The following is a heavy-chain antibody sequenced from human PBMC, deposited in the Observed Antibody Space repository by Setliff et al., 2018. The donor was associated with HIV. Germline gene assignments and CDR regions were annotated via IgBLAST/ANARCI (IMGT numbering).Heavy chain of an antibody. J-gene: IGHJ5*02. CDR2: IYQSGST. CDR1: GGSISSPNW. CDR3: ARGLSDRTFLSGFDP. Sequence: SSETLSLTCAVSGGSISSPNWWSWVRQPPGKGLEWIGEIYQSGSTYYNPSLKSRVTISLDTSKSQFSLKLDSVTAADTAVYYCARGLSDRTFLSGFDPWGQGTRVTVSS. D-gene: IGHD2-21*02. V-gene: IGHV4-4*02.